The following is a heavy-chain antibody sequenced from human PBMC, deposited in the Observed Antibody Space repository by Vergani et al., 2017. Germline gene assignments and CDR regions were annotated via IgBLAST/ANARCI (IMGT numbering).Heavy chain of an antibody. CDR1: GDRVSNKSAG. J-gene: IGHJ6*03. CDR3: AREDISLTVEGANYMDI. D-gene: IGHD3-22*01. Sequence: QVQLHQSGPGLVKPSQTLSLTCAISGDRVSNKSAGWNWLRQSPSRGLEWLRRTYFMSKWYNDYAASVKSRMTINSDTSKNLFFLQLQSVTPEDTAVYYCAREDISLTVEGANYMDIWGKGTTVTVSS. CDR2: TYFMSKWYN. V-gene: IGHV6-1*01.